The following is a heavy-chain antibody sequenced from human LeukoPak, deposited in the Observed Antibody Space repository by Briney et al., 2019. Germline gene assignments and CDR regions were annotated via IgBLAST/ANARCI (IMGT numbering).Heavy chain of an antibody. CDR2: ISPADSNT. V-gene: IGHV5-51*01. J-gene: IGHJ4*02. CDR1: GYIFTKYW. Sequence: GESLKISCKGSGYIFTKYWIGWVRPMPGKGLEWVGIISPADSNTRYSPSFQGQITFSADKSISTAYLQWSSLKASDTAMYYCARLLSDSGTYQYDYWGQGTLVTVSS. CDR3: ARLLSDSGTYQYDY. D-gene: IGHD3-10*01.